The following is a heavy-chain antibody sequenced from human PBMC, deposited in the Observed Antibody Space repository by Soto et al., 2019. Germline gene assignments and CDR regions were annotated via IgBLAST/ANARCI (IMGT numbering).Heavy chain of an antibody. J-gene: IGHJ4*02. CDR2: FDPEDGET. V-gene: IGHV1-24*01. CDR1: GYTLTELS. CDR3: ATGTNTIFGVVGTFAS. Sequence: ASVKVSCKVSGYTLTELSMHWVRQAPGKGLEWMGGFDPEDGETIYAQKFQGRVTMTEDTSTDTAYMELSSLRSEDTAVYYCATGTNTIFGVVGTFASWGQGTLVTVS. D-gene: IGHD3-3*01.